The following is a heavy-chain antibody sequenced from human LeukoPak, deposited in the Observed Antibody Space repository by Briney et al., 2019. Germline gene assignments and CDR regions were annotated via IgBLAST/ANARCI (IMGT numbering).Heavy chain of an antibody. CDR1: GFTFSDSY. J-gene: IGHJ6*03. V-gene: IGHV3-11*01. D-gene: IGHD3-10*01. Sequence: GGSLRLSCAASGFTFSDSYMTWVRQAPGKGVQWVAYISGSGHDINYSDSVKGRFTISRDNAKNSLYLQMNSLRAEDTAVYYCARDYYGSGSYDYYYYMDVWGKGTTVTVSS. CDR2: ISGSGHDI. CDR3: ARDYYGSGSYDYYYYMDV.